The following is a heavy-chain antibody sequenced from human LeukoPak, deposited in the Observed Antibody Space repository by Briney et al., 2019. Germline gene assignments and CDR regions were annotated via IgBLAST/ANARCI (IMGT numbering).Heavy chain of an antibody. CDR1: GFTFSAYT. CDR2: ISSSSYI. Sequence: PGGSLRLSCAASGFTFSAYTMNWVRQAPGKGLEWVSSISSSSYIFYADSVKGRFTISRDNAKNSLYLQMNSLRAEDTAVYYCARDSDSSGWYDYWGQGTLVTVSS. CDR3: ARDSDSSGWYDY. V-gene: IGHV3-69-1*02. D-gene: IGHD6-19*01. J-gene: IGHJ4*02.